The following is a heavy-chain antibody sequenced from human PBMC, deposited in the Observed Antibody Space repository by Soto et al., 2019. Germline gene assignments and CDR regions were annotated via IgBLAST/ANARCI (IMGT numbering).Heavy chain of an antibody. D-gene: IGHD3-10*01. J-gene: IGHJ4*02. V-gene: IGHV1-3*01. Sequence: ASVKVSCKASGYTFTSYAMHWVRQAPGQRLEWMGWINAGNGNTKYSQKFQGRVTITRDTSASTAYMELSSLRSEDTAVYYCARVTPPHYYSSGSPYYFDYWGQGTLVTVSS. CDR3: ARVTPPHYYSSGSPYYFDY. CDR1: GYTFTSYA. CDR2: INAGNGNT.